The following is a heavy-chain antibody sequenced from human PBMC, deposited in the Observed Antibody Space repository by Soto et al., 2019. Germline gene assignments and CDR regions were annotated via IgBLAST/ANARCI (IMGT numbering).Heavy chain of an antibody. J-gene: IGHJ6*02. D-gene: IGHD6-13*01. CDR3: AKERFGSSWYYNCYGMDV. CDR2: ISGSGGST. CDR1: GFTFSSYA. Sequence: GGSLRLSCAASGFTFSSYAMSWVRQAPGKGLEWVSAISGSGGSTYYADSVKGRFTISRDNSKNTLYLQMNSLRAEDTAVYYCAKERFGSSWYYNCYGMDVWGQGTTVTVSS. V-gene: IGHV3-23*01.